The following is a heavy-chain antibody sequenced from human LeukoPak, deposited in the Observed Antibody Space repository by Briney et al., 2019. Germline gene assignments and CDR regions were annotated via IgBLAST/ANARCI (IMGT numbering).Heavy chain of an antibody. V-gene: IGHV1-69*13. CDR1: GGTFSSYA. J-gene: IGHJ4*02. Sequence: GASVKVSCKASGGTFSSYAISWVRQAPGQGLEWMGGIIPIFGTANYAQKFQGRVTITADESTSTAYMELSSLRSDDTAVYYCARGGWFNFDYWGQGTLVTVSS. CDR2: IIPIFGTA. D-gene: IGHD6-19*01. CDR3: ARGGWFNFDY.